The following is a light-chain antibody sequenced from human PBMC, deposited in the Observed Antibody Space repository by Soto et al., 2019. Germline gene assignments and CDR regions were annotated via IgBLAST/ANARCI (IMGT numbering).Light chain of an antibody. J-gene: IGLJ1*01. CDR3: SSRTSSTSYV. CDR2: EVS. CDR1: SSDVGGYNY. V-gene: IGLV2-14*01. Sequence: QSVLTQPASVSGSPGQWITISCTGTSSDVGGYNYVSWYQQHPGKAPKLMIYEVSNRPSGVSNRFSGCKSGDTASLTIFGLQAEDEADYYCSSRTSSTSYVFGTGTKLTVL.